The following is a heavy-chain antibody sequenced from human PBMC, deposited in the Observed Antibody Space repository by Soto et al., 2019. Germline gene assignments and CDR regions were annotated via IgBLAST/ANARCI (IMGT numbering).Heavy chain of an antibody. CDR2: ISAYNVNT. CDR1: GYTFTSYG. CDR3: ARGANDFWSGYYNEY. J-gene: IGHJ4*02. Sequence: ASVKVSCKASGYTFTSYGTSGCRQAPEQGLEWRAWISAYNVNTTYAQKLEGRATMTTDTSTSTAYMELRSLRSDDTAVYYCARGANDFWSGYYNEYWGQGTMVTVSS. D-gene: IGHD3-3*01. V-gene: IGHV1-18*01.